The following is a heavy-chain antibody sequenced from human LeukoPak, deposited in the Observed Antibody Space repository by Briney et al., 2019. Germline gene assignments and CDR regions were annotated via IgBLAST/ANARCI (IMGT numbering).Heavy chain of an antibody. D-gene: IGHD3-10*01. CDR1: GGSFSGYY. J-gene: IGHJ5*02. V-gene: IGHV4-34*01. CDR3: ARARRGPLNWFDP. CDR2: INHSGST. Sequence: SETLSLTCAVYGGSFSGYYWSWIRQPPGRGLEWIGEINHSGSTNYNPSLKSRVTISVETSKNQFSLKLSSMTAADTAVYYCARARRGPLNWFDPWGQGTLVTASS.